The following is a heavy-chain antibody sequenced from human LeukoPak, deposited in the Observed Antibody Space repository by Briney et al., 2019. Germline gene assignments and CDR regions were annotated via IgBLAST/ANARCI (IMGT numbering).Heavy chain of an antibody. Sequence: GGSLRPSCAASGFTFDNYAINWVRQASGKGLEWVSGISDGGGNTKYADSVKGRFTISRDNSKNTLYLQMNNLRAEDTAVYYCAKTTRPLGALDYWGQGTLVTVSS. CDR1: GFTFDNYA. D-gene: IGHD1-26*01. J-gene: IGHJ4*02. CDR3: AKTTRPLGALDY. CDR2: ISDGGGNT. V-gene: IGHV3-23*01.